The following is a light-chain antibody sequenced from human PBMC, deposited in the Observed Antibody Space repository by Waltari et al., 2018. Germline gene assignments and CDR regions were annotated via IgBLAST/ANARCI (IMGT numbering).Light chain of an antibody. J-gene: IGKJ2*01. Sequence: IVVTQTPATLSVPPGDTAPVSCRASQSVSTNLAWYQHKPGQAPRLLIHAASTRATAIPARFSGSGSGTEFTLTVSSLHSEDSAVYYCQQYNVWPHTFGQGTRLEIK. CDR1: QSVSTN. CDR2: AAS. CDR3: QQYNVWPHT. V-gene: IGKV3-15*01.